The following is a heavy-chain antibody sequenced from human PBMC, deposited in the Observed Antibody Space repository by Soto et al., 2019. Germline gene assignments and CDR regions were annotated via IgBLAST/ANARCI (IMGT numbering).Heavy chain of an antibody. J-gene: IGHJ4*02. CDR3: DSGRWSTFDY. CDR1: GDSVSSNNIA. CDR2: TYYRSKWYN. D-gene: IGHD6-13*01. Sequence: SQTLSLTCAVSGDSVSSNNIAWNWLRQSPWRGLEWLGRTYYRSKWYNEYAVSVRSRITINLDTSKNQFSLQLNSVTPEDTAVYYRDSGRWSTFDYWARGAQVTVSS. V-gene: IGHV6-1*01.